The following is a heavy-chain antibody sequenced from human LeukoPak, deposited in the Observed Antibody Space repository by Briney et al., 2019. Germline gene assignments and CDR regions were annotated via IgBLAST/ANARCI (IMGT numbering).Heavy chain of an antibody. V-gene: IGHV3-74*01. Sequence: GGSLRLSCAASGFTFSSYWFHWVRQAPGKGLVWVSRINGDGSTTNYADSVRGRFTISRDNAKNTLYLQMNSLRAEDTAIYYCAKDFTGARDYWGQGILVTVSS. CDR3: AKDFTGARDY. CDR1: GFTFSSYW. D-gene: IGHD7-27*01. CDR2: INGDGSTT. J-gene: IGHJ4*02.